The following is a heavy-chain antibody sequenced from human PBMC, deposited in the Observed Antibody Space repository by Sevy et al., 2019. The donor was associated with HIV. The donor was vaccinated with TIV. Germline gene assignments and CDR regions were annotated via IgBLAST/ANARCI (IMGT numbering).Heavy chain of an antibody. V-gene: IGHV1-2*02. J-gene: IGHJ6*02. Sequence: ASVKVSCKGSGYTFTDYYIHWVRQAPGQGLEWMGWINPKRGGINYTQKFHGRVTMTRDTSISTAYMEMSRLRSDDTAVYYCARVVEPAGIDPYYYGVDVWGPGATVTVSS. CDR1: GYTFTDYY. CDR3: ARVVEPAGIDPYYYGVDV. D-gene: IGHD2-2*02. CDR2: INPKRGGI.